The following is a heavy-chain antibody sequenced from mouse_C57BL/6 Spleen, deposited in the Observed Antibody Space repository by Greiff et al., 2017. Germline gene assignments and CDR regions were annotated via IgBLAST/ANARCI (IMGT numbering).Heavy chain of an antibody. J-gene: IGHJ2*01. D-gene: IGHD2-4*01. CDR2: ISNGGGST. Sequence: EVKLVESGGGLVQPGGSLKLSCAASGFTFSDYYMYWVRQTPEKRLEWVAYISNGGGSTYYPDTVKGRFTISRDNAKNTLYLQMSRLKSEDTAMYYCARRDYDGDYFDYWGQGTTLTVSS. CDR1: GFTFSDYY. V-gene: IGHV5-12*01. CDR3: ARRDYDGDYFDY.